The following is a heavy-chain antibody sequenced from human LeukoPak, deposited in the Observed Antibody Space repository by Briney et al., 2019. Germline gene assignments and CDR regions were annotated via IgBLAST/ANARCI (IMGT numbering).Heavy chain of an antibody. D-gene: IGHD3-16*01. CDR2: ISYDGSNK. V-gene: IGHV3-30*03. CDR1: GFTFSSYG. CDR3: ARHHSGGDDAFDI. Sequence: PGRSLRLSCAASGFTFSSYGMHWVRQAPGKGLEWVAVISYDGSNKYYADSVKGRFTISRDNSKNTLYLQMNSLRAEDTAVYYCARHHSGGDDAFDIWGQGTMVTVSS. J-gene: IGHJ3*02.